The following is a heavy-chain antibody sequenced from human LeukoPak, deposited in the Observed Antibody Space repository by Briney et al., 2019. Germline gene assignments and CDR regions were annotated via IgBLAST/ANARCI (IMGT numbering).Heavy chain of an antibody. CDR1: GGSFSGYY. D-gene: IGHD2-15*01. CDR3: ARGYCSGGSCYYMDG. Sequence: SETLSLTCAVYGGSFSGYYWSWIRQPPGKGLEWLGEINHSGSTNYNPSLKSRVTISVDTSKNQFSLKLSSVTAADTAVYYCARGYCSGGSCYYMDGWGKGTTVTVSS. V-gene: IGHV4-34*01. J-gene: IGHJ6*03. CDR2: INHSGST.